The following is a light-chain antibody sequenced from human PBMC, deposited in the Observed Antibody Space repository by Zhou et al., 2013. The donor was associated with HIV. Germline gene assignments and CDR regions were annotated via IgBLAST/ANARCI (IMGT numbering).Light chain of an antibody. CDR1: QSISTGF. J-gene: IGKJ1*01. CDR3: QQYDSSIPT. CDR2: GAS. Sequence: EIVLTQSPGTLSLSPGERATLSCRASQSISTGFIAWFQHRPGQSPRLLIYGASSRAKGIPARFSGSASGTDFTLTITRLEPEDFAVYYCQQYDSSIPTFGQGTKVEIK. V-gene: IGKV3-20*01.